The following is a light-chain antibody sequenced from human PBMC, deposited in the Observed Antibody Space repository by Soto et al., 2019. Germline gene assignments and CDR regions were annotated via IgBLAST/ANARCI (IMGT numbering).Light chain of an antibody. Sequence: DIVMTQSPLSLPVTPGEPASISCRSSQSLLHSDGYTYLDWYLQKPGQSPQLLIYVSSSRASGVPDRFSGSGSGTDFTLKISRVETEDVGVYYSMQALQTPYTFGQGTKVEIK. CDR2: VSS. V-gene: IGKV2-28*01. J-gene: IGKJ2*01. CDR3: MQALQTPYT. CDR1: QSLLHSDGYTY.